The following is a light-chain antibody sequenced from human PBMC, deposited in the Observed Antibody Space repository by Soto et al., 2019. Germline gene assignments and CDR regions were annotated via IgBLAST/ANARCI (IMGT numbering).Light chain of an antibody. Sequence: EIVLTQSPGTLSLSPGERATLSCRASQSVSSNYLAWYQQKPGQAPRLLIYGASSRATGIPDRFSGSGSGTDFTLTISRLETEDFAVYYCQEYGSSTMYTFGQGTKLEIK. J-gene: IGKJ2*01. CDR3: QEYGSSTMYT. CDR1: QSVSSNY. V-gene: IGKV3-20*01. CDR2: GAS.